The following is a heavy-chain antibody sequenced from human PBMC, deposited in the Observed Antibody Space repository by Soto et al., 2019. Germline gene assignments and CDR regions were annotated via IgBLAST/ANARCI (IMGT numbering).Heavy chain of an antibody. CDR3: ARRDILTGPANDCHYGMDV. CDR1: GGSISSGGYY. J-gene: IGHJ6*02. CDR2: SYYSART. V-gene: IGHV4-31*03. Sequence: QVQLQQSGPGLVKPSQTLSLTCTVSGGSISSGGYYWIWTRQHPGQGLEWIWYSYYSARTYYNPSIKGGATISVDTSMHQFSRKLRCVAAADTAFYYCARRDILTGPANDCHYGMDVWGQGTTVTVSS. D-gene: IGHD3-9*01.